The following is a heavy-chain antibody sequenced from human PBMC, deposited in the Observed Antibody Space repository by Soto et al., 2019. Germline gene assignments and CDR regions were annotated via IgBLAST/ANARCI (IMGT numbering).Heavy chain of an antibody. CDR1: GGSISSYY. D-gene: IGHD3-3*01. CDR2: IYTSGST. Sequence: QVQLQESGPGLVKPSETLSLTCTVSGGSISSYYWSWIRQPAGKGLEWVGRIYTSGSTNYNPSLKSRVTMSVDTYKSQFSLKLSSVTAADKAVYYCARDSGDDFWSGYPNHDAFYIWGQGTMVTVSS. J-gene: IGHJ3*02. CDR3: ARDSGDDFWSGYPNHDAFYI. V-gene: IGHV4-4*07.